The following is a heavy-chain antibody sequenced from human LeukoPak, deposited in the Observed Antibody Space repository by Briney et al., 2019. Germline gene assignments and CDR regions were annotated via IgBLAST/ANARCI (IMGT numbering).Heavy chain of an antibody. D-gene: IGHD3-9*01. CDR2: ITNNGGNT. J-gene: IGHJ4*02. Sequence: GGSLRLSCSASGFTFSSYTIHWVRQAPGKGLEFVSAITNNGGNTYYADSVEGRFTISRDNSKNTVYLQMSSLRAEDTAVYYCVIVRGYFDSSGSDYWGQGTLVTVSS. CDR3: VIVRGYFDSSGSDY. V-gene: IGHV3-64D*06. CDR1: GFTFSSYT.